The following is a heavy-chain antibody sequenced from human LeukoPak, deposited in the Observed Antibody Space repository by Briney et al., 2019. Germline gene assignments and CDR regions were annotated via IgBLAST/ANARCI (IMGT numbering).Heavy chain of an antibody. CDR2: ISPSGDIT. D-gene: IGHD3-10*01. CDR1: GFTFSNHG. J-gene: IGHJ4*02. Sequence: GGSLRLSCAASGFTFSNHGMNWVRQAPGKGLEWVSGISPSGDITYYADSAKGRFTISRDNSKNTLYLEAISLTAEDTAVYYCAKDDAWLRFGEWSQGTLVTVSS. V-gene: IGHV3-23*01. CDR3: AKDDAWLRFGE.